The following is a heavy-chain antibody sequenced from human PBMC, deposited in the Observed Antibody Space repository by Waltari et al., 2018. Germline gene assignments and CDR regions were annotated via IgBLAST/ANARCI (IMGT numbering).Heavy chain of an antibody. Sequence: QVQLQESGPGLVKPSQTLSLTCTVSGGSISSGSYYWSWIRQPAGKGLEWIGYFYTRGGTNYNPALKSRVTISVDTSKNQFSLKLSAVTAADTAVYYCARGGYYYGSGSYYNPYYYYGMDVWGQGTTVTVSS. D-gene: IGHD3-10*01. CDR2: FYTRGGT. CDR3: ARGGYYYGSGSYYNPYYYYGMDV. V-gene: IGHV4-61*09. J-gene: IGHJ6*02. CDR1: GGSISSGSYY.